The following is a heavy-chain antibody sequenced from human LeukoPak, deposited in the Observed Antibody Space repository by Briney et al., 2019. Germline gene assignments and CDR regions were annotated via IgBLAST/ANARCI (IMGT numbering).Heavy chain of an antibody. D-gene: IGHD5-24*01. CDR2: IYYSGST. CDR1: GGSISNSSYY. V-gene: IGHV4-61*05. CDR3: ARCRDHFDY. J-gene: IGHJ4*02. Sequence: PSETLSLTCTVSGGSISNSSYYWSWIRQPPGKGLEWIGFIYYSGSTNYNPSLKSRVTISVDTSKNQFSLRLSSVTAADTAVYYCARCRDHFDYWGQGTRVTVSS.